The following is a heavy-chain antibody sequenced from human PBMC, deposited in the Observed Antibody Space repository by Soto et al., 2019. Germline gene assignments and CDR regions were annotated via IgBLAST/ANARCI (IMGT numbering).Heavy chain of an antibody. CDR1: TDSVRNYY. CDR3: ARDDFWGVRTLDF. CDR2: VYFSGDT. J-gene: IGHJ4*01. D-gene: IGHD3-3*01. V-gene: IGHV4-4*07. Sequence: SETLSLTCTVSTDSVRNYYWSWIRQPAGKTLEWIGRVYFSGDTNYNPSLKSRVTMSVDTSKNQFSLRLSSVTAADTAVYYCARDDFWGVRTLDFWGQGTQVTVSS.